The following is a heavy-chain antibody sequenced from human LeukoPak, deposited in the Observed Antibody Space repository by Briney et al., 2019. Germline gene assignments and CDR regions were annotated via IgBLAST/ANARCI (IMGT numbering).Heavy chain of an antibody. J-gene: IGHJ4*02. V-gene: IGHV3-23*01. Sequence: PGGSLRLSCAASGFTFSSYAMSWVRQAPGKGLEWVSAISGSGGSTYYADSVKGRFTISRDNSKNTLYLQMNSLRAEDTAVYYCAKDHDYDYVWGGYPLTPRFDYWGQGTLVTVSS. CDR1: GFTFSSYA. CDR3: AKDHDYDYVWGGYPLTPRFDY. D-gene: IGHD3-16*02. CDR2: ISGSGGST.